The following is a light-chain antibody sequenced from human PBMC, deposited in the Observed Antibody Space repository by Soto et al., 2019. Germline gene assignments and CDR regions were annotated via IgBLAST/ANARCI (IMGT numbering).Light chain of an antibody. Sequence: GDRVNITCRASQGMSSSLAWYQQKPGKAPKLLIYAASSLQSGVPSRFSGSGSGTDFTLTISSLQPEDFASYYCQQSFSTPPTFGQGTKVDI. J-gene: IGKJ1*01. CDR1: QGMSSS. CDR2: AAS. V-gene: IGKV1-39*01. CDR3: QQSFSTPPT.